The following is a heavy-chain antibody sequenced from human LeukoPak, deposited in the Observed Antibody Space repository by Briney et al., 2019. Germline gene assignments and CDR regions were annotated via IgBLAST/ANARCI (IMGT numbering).Heavy chain of an antibody. CDR3: TKDQGLVRGVIDY. Sequence: GGSLRLSCAASGFTFDDYAMHWVRQAPGKGLEWVSLISGDGGSTYYADSVKGRFTISRDNSKNSLYLQMNSLRTEDNALYYCTKDQGLVRGVIDYWGQGTLVTVSS. D-gene: IGHD6-19*01. J-gene: IGHJ4*02. CDR2: ISGDGGST. V-gene: IGHV3-43*02. CDR1: GFTFDDYA.